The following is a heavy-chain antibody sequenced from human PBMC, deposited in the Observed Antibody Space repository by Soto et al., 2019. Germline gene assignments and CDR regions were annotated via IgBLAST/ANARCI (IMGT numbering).Heavy chain of an antibody. Sequence: QVQLQESGPGLVKPSQTLSLACTVSGGSVGSGEYYYSWIRQPPGKGLEWIGYIYDSGITNYTPSLKGRVTMSLDRSNNQVSLKLSSVTPADTAVYFCARDVAHGYTENVWGQGTMVTVSS. CDR2: IYDSGIT. D-gene: IGHD5-18*01. CDR3: ARDVAHGYTENV. J-gene: IGHJ3*01. CDR1: GGSVGSGEYY. V-gene: IGHV4-30-4*01.